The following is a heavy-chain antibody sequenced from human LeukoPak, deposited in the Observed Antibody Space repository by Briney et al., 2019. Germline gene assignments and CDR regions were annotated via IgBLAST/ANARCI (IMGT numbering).Heavy chain of an antibody. CDR2: ISAYNGDT. V-gene: IGHV1-18*01. J-gene: IGHJ6*03. CDR1: GYTFTNYG. D-gene: IGHD3-3*01. Sequence: EASVRVSCKASGYTFTNYGISWVRQAPGQGLEWMGWISAYNGDTNYAQKLQGRVTMTTDTSTSTAYMELRSLRSDDTAVYYCARGPYDFWSGYRPPTNYMDVWGKGTTVTVSS. CDR3: ARGPYDFWSGYRPPTNYMDV.